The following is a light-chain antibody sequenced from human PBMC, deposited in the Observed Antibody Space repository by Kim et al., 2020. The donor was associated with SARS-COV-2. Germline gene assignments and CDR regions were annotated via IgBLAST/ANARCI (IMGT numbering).Light chain of an antibody. Sequence: QSALTQPASVSGSPGQSITISCTGTSSDVGGYNYVSWYQQHPGKAPKLMIYDVSKRPSGVSNRFSGSKSGNTASLTISGLQAEDEAGYYCSSYTSSSTYVFGTGTKV. CDR3: SSYTSSSTYV. V-gene: IGLV2-14*01. CDR1: SSDVGGYNY. J-gene: IGLJ1*01. CDR2: DVS.